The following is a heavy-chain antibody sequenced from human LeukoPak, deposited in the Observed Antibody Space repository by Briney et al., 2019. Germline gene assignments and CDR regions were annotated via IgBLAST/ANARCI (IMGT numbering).Heavy chain of an antibody. Sequence: SETLSLTCAVYGGYFSGYYWSWIRQPPGKGLEWIGEINHSGSTNYNPSLKSRVTISVNTSKNQFSLKLSSVTAADTAVYYCARDAKGAPEWLRVFDYWGQGTLVTVSS. CDR1: GGYFSGYY. J-gene: IGHJ4*02. V-gene: IGHV4-34*01. CDR2: INHSGST. CDR3: ARDAKGAPEWLRVFDY. D-gene: IGHD5-12*01.